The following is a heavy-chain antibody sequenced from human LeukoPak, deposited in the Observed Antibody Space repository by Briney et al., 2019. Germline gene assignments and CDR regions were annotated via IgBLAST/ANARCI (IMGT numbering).Heavy chain of an antibody. CDR3: AKDAYGSGSYGMDV. Sequence: GGSLRLSCAASGFTFSSYAMSWARQAPGKGLEWVATISGSDGRTYYADSVKGRFTISRDNSKNTLYLQMNSLRAEDTAVYYCAKDAYGSGSYGMDVWGQGTTVTVSS. V-gene: IGHV3-23*01. CDR2: ISGSDGRT. D-gene: IGHD3-10*01. CDR1: GFTFSSYA. J-gene: IGHJ6*02.